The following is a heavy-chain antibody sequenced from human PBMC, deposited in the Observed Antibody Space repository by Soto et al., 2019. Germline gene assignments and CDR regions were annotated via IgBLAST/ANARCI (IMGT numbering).Heavy chain of an antibody. J-gene: IGHJ4*02. V-gene: IGHV1-18*01. CDR3: ARVQQWLVRGYFDY. CDR1: GYTFTSYG. Sequence: ASVKVSCKASGYTFTSYGISWVRQAPGQGLEWMGWISAYNGNTNYAQKLQGRVTMTTDTSTSTAYMELRSLRSDDTAVYYCARVQQWLVRGYFDYWGQGTLVTVSS. CDR2: ISAYNGNT. D-gene: IGHD6-19*01.